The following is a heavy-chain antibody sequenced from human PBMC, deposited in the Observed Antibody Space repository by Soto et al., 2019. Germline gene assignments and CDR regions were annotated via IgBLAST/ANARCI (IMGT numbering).Heavy chain of an antibody. V-gene: IGHV3-13*05. D-gene: IGHD1-26*01. CDR3: ARALPTGSQRHLYYYYGMDV. J-gene: IGHJ6*02. CDR1: GFTFSSYD. CDR2: IGTAGDP. Sequence: PGGSLRLSCAASGFTFSSYDMHWVRQATGKGLEWVSAIGTAGDPYYPGSVKGRFTISRENAKNSLYLQVNSLRAGDTAVYYCARALPTGSQRHLYYYYGMDVWGQGTTVTVSS.